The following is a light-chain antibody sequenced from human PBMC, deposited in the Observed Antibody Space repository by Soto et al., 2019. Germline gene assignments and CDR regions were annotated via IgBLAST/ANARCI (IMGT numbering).Light chain of an antibody. J-gene: IGLJ1*01. V-gene: IGLV2-23*01. Sequence: QSALTQPASVSGSPGQSITIACTGTSSDVGSYNLVSWYQQRPGKAPKLIIYEGSKRPSGVSIRFSASKSGNTASLTISGLQAEDESDYYRRSYARSGTYVCGTGTKLNVL. CDR3: RSYARSGTYV. CDR2: EGS. CDR1: SSDVGSYNL.